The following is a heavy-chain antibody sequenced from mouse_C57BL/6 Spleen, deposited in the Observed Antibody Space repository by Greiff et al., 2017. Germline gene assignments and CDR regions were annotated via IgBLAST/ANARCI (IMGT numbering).Heavy chain of an antibody. V-gene: IGHV1-80*01. CDR1: GYAFSSYW. CDR2: IYPGDGDT. CDR3: AREREGWLLDY. D-gene: IGHD2-3*01. Sequence: QVQLQQSGAELVKPGASVKISCKASGYAFSSYWMNWVKQRPGKGLEWIGQIYPGDGDTNYNGKFKGKATLTADKSSSTAYMQLSSLTSEDSAVYYCAREREGWLLDYWGQGTTLTVSS. J-gene: IGHJ2*01.